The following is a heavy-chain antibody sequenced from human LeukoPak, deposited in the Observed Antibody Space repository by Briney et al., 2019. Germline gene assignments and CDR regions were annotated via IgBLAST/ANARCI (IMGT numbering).Heavy chain of an antibody. CDR1: GDTFTTYD. V-gene: IGHV1-18*01. CDR3: ARGGGPRRLERPYDY. D-gene: IGHD1-1*01. J-gene: IGHJ4*02. Sequence: ASVKVSCKASGDTFTTYDINWVRQAPGQGLEWMGWISAYNGNTNYAQKLQGRVTMTTDTSTSTAYMELRSLRSDDTAVYYCARGGGPRRLERPYDYWGQGTLVTVSS. CDR2: ISAYNGNT.